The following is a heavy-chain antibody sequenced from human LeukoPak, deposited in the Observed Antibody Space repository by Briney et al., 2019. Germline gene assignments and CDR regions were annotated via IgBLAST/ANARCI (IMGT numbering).Heavy chain of an antibody. D-gene: IGHD2-2*01. Sequence: GGSLRLSCAASGFIFRSYVMCWVRLSPGKGLEWVATISGSGGSTSYADSAKGRFTISRDNAKNSLYLQMNSLRAEDTAVYYCARDKDIVVVPAAYGMDVWGQGTTVTVSS. V-gene: IGHV3-23*01. J-gene: IGHJ6*02. CDR2: ISGSGGST. CDR1: GFIFRSYV. CDR3: ARDKDIVVVPAAYGMDV.